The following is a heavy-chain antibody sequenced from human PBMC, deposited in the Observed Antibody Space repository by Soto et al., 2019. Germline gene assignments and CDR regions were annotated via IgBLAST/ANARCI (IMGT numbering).Heavy chain of an antibody. CDR3: ASVYCTNGVCYRTAYERKESKNWFDP. V-gene: IGHV4-39*01. D-gene: IGHD2-8*01. Sequence: QLQLQESGPGLVKPSETLSLTCTVSGGSISSSSYYWGWIRQPPGKGLEWIGSIYYSGSTYYNPSLKSRVTISVDTSKNQFSLKLSSVTAADTAVYYCASVYCTNGVCYRTAYERKESKNWFDPWGQGTLVTVSS. J-gene: IGHJ5*02. CDR2: IYYSGST. CDR1: GGSISSSSYY.